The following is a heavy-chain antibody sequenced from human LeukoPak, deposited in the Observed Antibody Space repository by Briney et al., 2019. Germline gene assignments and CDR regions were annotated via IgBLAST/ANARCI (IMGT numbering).Heavy chain of an antibody. CDR2: ISGSGGST. CDR3: AKGLYDSRRNDAFDI. D-gene: IGHD3-22*01. V-gene: IGHV3-23*01. CDR1: GFTFSSYA. J-gene: IGHJ3*02. Sequence: GGSLRLSCAASGFTFSSYAMSWVRQAPGKGLEWVSAISGSGGSTCYADSVKGRFTISRDNSKNTLYLQMNSLRAEDTAVYYCAKGLYDSRRNDAFDIWGQGTMVTVSS.